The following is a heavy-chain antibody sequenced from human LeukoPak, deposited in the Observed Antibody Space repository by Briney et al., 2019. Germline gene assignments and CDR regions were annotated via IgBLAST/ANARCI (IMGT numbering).Heavy chain of an antibody. Sequence: AAVKVSCKGSGDTFTSYEINWVRQATGQGFEWMGWMNPKNGKTGYAQKFQGRVTMTRDTSISTAYMELSSLGFEDTAVYYCARRTWFGDHVGDFDYWGQGTLVTVSS. CDR2: MNPKNGKT. J-gene: IGHJ4*02. D-gene: IGHD3-10*01. CDR3: ARRTWFGDHVGDFDY. V-gene: IGHV1-8*01. CDR1: GDTFTSYE.